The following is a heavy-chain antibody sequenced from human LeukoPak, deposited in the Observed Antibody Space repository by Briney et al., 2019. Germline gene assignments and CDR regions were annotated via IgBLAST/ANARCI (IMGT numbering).Heavy chain of an antibody. CDR2: ISDSGSIT. CDR1: GFAFSSQA. J-gene: IGHJ4*02. Sequence: QPGGSLRLSCAASGFAFSSQAMGWVRQAPGKGLEWVSVISDSGSITYYADSVKGRFTISRDNSKNTLFLQMNSLRAEDTAVYYCAKDARRTSGWYFYDYWGQGTLVTVSS. D-gene: IGHD6-19*01. V-gene: IGHV3-23*01. CDR3: AKDARRTSGWYFYDY.